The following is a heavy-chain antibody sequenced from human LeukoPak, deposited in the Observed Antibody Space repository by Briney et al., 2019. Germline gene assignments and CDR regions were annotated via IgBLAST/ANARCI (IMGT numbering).Heavy chain of an antibody. CDR1: GGSISSYY. CDR3: ARAYYDILTGYYGEGFDP. D-gene: IGHD3-9*01. Sequence: PSETLSLTCTVSGGSISSYYWSWIRQPPGKGLEWIGYIYYSGSTNYNPSLKSRVTISVDTSKSQFSLKLSSVTAADTAVYYCARAYYDILTGYYGEGFDPWGQGTLVTVSS. J-gene: IGHJ5*02. CDR2: IYYSGST. V-gene: IGHV4-59*01.